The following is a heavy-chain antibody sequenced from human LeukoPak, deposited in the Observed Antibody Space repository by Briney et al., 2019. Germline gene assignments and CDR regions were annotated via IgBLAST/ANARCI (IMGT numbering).Heavy chain of an antibody. Sequence: GESLKISCKGSGYSFTSYWIGWVRQMPGKGLEWMGIIYPGDSDTRYSPSFQGQVTISADKPISTAYLQWSSLKASDTAMYYCARVGVTGTTEGWFDPWGQGTLVTVSS. V-gene: IGHV5-51*01. J-gene: IGHJ5*02. CDR1: GYSFTSYW. CDR3: ARVGVTGTTEGWFDP. D-gene: IGHD1-20*01. CDR2: IYPGDSDT.